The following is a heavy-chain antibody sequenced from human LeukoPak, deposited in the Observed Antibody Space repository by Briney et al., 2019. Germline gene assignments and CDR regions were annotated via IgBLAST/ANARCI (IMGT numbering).Heavy chain of an antibody. CDR3: ARGFRGASFDY. CDR1: DGSISNYY. Sequence: SETLSLTCSVSDGSISNYYWSWIRQPPGKGLEWIGYISYSGSTNYNPSLKSRVTISVDTSKNQFSLKLTSVTAADTAVYYCARGFRGASFDYWGQGTLVTVSS. V-gene: IGHV4-59*01. D-gene: IGHD1-26*01. CDR2: ISYSGST. J-gene: IGHJ4*02.